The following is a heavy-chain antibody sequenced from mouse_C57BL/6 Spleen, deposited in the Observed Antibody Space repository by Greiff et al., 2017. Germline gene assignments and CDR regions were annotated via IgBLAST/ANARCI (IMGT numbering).Heavy chain of an antibody. CDR2: IHPNSGST. Sequence: VQLQQPGAELVKPGASVKLSCKASGYTFTSYWMHWVKQRPGQGLEWIGMIHPNSGSTNYNEKFKSKATLTVDKSSSTAYMQLSSLTSEDSAVYYCARGAYDGYYENAMDDWGQGTSVTVSS. D-gene: IGHD2-3*01. V-gene: IGHV1-64*01. CDR1: GYTFTSYW. J-gene: IGHJ4*01. CDR3: ARGAYDGYYENAMDD.